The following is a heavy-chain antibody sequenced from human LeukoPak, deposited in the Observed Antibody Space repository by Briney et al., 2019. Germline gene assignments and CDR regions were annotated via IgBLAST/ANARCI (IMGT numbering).Heavy chain of an antibody. D-gene: IGHD6-19*01. J-gene: IGHJ4*02. Sequence: SETLSLTCTVSGGSISSSSYYWGWIRQPPGKGLEWIGSIYYSGSTYYNPSLKSRVTISVDTSKNQFSLKLSSLTAADTAVYYCASEQWTFYYFDYWGQGTLVTVSS. V-gene: IGHV4-39*07. CDR2: IYYSGST. CDR3: ASEQWTFYYFDY. CDR1: GGSISSSSYY.